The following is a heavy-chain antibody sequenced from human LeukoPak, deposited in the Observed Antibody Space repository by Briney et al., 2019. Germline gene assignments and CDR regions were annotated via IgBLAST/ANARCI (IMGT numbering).Heavy chain of an antibody. CDR3: ARAPVYYGSGSYYAYYFDY. D-gene: IGHD3-10*01. V-gene: IGHV4-34*01. CDR1: GGSFSGYY. CDR2: INHSGST. Sequence: SETLSLTCAVYGGSFSGYYWSWIRQPPGKGLEWIGEINHSGSTNYNPSLKSRVTISVDTSKNQFSLKLSSVTAADTAVYYCARAPVYYGSGSYYAYYFDYWGQGTLVTVSS. J-gene: IGHJ4*02.